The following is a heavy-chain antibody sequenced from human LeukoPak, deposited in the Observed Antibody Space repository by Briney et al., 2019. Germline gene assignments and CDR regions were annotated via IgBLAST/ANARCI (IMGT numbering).Heavy chain of an antibody. CDR3: ARTSGSYSGDDY. CDR2: ISAYNGNT. CDR1: GYTFTSYG. Sequence: ASVKVSCKASGYTFTSYGISWVRQAPGQGLEWMGWISAYNGNTNYAQKLQGRVTLPTDTSTSTSSMELRSLRSDDTAVYYCARTSGSYSGDDYWGQGTLVTVSS. D-gene: IGHD1-26*01. J-gene: IGHJ4*02. V-gene: IGHV1-18*01.